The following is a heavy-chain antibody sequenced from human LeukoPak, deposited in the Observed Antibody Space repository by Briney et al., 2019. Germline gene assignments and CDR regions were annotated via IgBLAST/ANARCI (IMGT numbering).Heavy chain of an antibody. CDR1: GFTFSSYA. Sequence: PGGSLRLSCAASGFTFSSYAMSWVRKAPGKGQERVSAISGSGGSTYYADSVKGRFTISRDNSKNTLCLQMNSLRAEDTAVYYCAKILFTYYDILTGFSGCDYWGQGTLVTVSS. CDR2: ISGSGGST. CDR3: AKILFTYYDILTGFSGCDY. J-gene: IGHJ4*02. D-gene: IGHD3-9*01. V-gene: IGHV3-23*01.